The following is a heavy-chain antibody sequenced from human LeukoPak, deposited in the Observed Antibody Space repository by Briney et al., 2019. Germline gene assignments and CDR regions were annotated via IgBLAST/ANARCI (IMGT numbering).Heavy chain of an antibody. D-gene: IGHD3-10*01. V-gene: IGHV3-23*01. CDR1: VFTSSSYS. CDR2: ISGSGGST. Sequence: PGGSLRLSCAASVFTSSSYSISWVRQAPWKGLEWVSAISGSGGSTYYADSVKGRFTISRDNSKNTLYLQMNSLRAEDTAVYYCAKGANYYGSGSLFDPWGQGTLVTVSS. CDR3: AKGANYYGSGSLFDP. J-gene: IGHJ5*02.